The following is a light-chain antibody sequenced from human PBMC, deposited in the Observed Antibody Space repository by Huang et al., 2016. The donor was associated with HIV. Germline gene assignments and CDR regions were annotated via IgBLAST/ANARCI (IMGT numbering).Light chain of an antibody. CDR2: GAS. CDR3: QQYDKWPPRLT. J-gene: IGKJ4*01. Sequence: EIVMTQSPATLSVSPGERVILSCRASESVGSSLAGYQQKPGQVPRLLIYGASTRASGVAPRFSGSGAGTEFTLSISGLQSADFAVYYCQQYDKWPPRLTFGGETKVEIK. CDR1: ESVGSS. V-gene: IGKV3-15*01.